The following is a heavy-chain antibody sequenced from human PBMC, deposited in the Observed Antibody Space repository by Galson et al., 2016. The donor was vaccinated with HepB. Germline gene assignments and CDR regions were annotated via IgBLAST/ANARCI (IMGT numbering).Heavy chain of an antibody. CDR3: ARERRGRVGSYRYIDS. CDR2: ISSRSSTI. J-gene: IGHJ4*02. Sequence: SLRLSCAASGFTFTSYSMHWVRQAPGKGLEWVSYISSRSSTIYYADSVKGRFTISRDNAKKSLYLQLNSLGDEDTAVYFRARERRGRVGSYRYIDSWGKGILVTVSS. CDR1: GFTFTSYS. V-gene: IGHV3-48*02. D-gene: IGHD3-16*02.